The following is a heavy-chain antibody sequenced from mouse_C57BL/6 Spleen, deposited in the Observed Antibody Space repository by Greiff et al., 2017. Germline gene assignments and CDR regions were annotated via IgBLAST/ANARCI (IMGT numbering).Heavy chain of an antibody. CDR2: INPYNGGT. CDR3: ATYNGYYEVY. CDR1: GYTFTDYY. D-gene: IGHD2-3*01. V-gene: IGHV1-19*01. J-gene: IGHJ2*01. Sequence: EVQLQQSGPVLVKPGASVKMSCKASGYTFTDYYMHWVKQSHGKSLEWIGVINPYNGGTSYNQKFKGKATLTVDKSSRTAYMDLNSLTSEGSAVYYCATYNGYYEVYWGQGTTLTVSS.